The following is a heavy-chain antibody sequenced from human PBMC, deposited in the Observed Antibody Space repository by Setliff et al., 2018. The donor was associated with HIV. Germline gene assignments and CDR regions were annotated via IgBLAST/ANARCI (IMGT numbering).Heavy chain of an antibody. CDR3: ARRMWQQDSKFMYYFDY. Sequence: PGESLKLSCQGSGYSFTSYWIGWVRQMPGKGLEWMGIIYPGDSDTRYSPSFQGQVTISVDKSISTAYLQWSSLKASDTAMYYCARRMWQQDSKFMYYFDYWGQGTLVTVSS. D-gene: IGHD6-13*01. CDR2: IYPGDSDT. V-gene: IGHV5-51*01. J-gene: IGHJ4*02. CDR1: GYSFTSYW.